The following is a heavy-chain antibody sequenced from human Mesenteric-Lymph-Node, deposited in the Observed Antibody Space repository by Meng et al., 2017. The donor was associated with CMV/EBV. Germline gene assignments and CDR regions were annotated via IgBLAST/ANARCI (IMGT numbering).Heavy chain of an antibody. CDR3: AKDGYDILTGGGLGMDV. CDR2: ISSSSSYI. J-gene: IGHJ6*02. D-gene: IGHD3-9*01. Sequence: GESLKISCAASGFTFSSYSMNWVRQAPGKGLEWVSSISSSSSYIYYADSVKGRFTISRDNAKNSLYLQMNSLRAEDTAVYYYAKDGYDILTGGGLGMDVWGQGTTVTVSS. CDR1: GFTFSSYS. V-gene: IGHV3-21*01.